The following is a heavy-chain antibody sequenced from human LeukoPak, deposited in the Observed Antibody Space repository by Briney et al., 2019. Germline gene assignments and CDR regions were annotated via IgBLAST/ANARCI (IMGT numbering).Heavy chain of an antibody. CDR3: ARDTMVRGDDERWFDP. CDR1: GFTFSSYE. CDR2: ISSSGSTI. Sequence: GGSLRLSCAASGFTFSSYEMNWVRQAPGKGLEWVSYISSSGSTIYYADSVKGRFTISRDNAKNSLFLQMNSLRAEDTAVYYCARDTMVRGDDERWFDPWGQGTLVTVSS. V-gene: IGHV3-48*03. D-gene: IGHD3-10*01. J-gene: IGHJ5*02.